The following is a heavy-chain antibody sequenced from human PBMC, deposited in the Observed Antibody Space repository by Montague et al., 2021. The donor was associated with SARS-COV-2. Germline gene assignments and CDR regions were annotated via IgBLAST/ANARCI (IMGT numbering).Heavy chain of an antibody. CDR3: ARGGGYSYGALDY. V-gene: IGHV4-34*01. D-gene: IGHD5-18*01. CDR2: TNHSGST. Sequence: SETLSLTCVVYGGSFSGYYWSWIRQPPGKGLEWIGETNHSGSTSYNPSLKSRVTISVDTSKKQFSLRLNSVTAADTAVYYCARGGGYSYGALDYWGQGTLVTVSS. J-gene: IGHJ4*02. CDR1: GGSFSGYY.